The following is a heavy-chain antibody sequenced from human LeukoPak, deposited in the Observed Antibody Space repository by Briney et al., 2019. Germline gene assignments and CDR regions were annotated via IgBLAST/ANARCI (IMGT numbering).Heavy chain of an antibody. V-gene: IGHV3-73*01. CDR1: VFTFRGSA. CDR3: ARVKSYYYDTSDKDAFDI. D-gene: IGHD3-22*01. Sequence: GGSLRLSCAASVFTFRGSAIHWVRQASGKGLEWVGRIRSKANNYATAYAASVKGRFTFSRDDSKNTAYLQMNSLKTEDTAVYYCARVKSYYYDTSDKDAFDIWGQGTMVTVSS. J-gene: IGHJ3*02. CDR2: IRSKANNYAT.